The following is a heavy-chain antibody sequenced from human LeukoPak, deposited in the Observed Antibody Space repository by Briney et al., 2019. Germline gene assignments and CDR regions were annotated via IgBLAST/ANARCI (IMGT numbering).Heavy chain of an antibody. Sequence: GASVKVSCKASGYTFTSYDINWVRQATGQGLEWMGWMNPNSGNTGYAQEFQGRVTMTRNTSISTAYMELSSLRSEDTAVYYCARAPGQLLDGSYYYYYGMDVWGQGTTVTVSS. CDR1: GYTFTSYD. CDR3: ARAPGQLLDGSYYYYYGMDV. D-gene: IGHD2-2*01. V-gene: IGHV1-8*01. J-gene: IGHJ6*02. CDR2: MNPNSGNT.